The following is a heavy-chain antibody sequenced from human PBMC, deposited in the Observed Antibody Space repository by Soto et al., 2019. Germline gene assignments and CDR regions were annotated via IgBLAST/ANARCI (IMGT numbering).Heavy chain of an antibody. D-gene: IGHD2-15*01. Sequence: QVQLVQSGAEKKNPGASVKVSCKASGYTFTRYGFSWVRQAPGQGLEWMGWISTYNENTKYPQKFQGRITMTTDTPTSTAYMELRSLTSDDTAVYYCAREGYCSSGSCALYSHDYFGMDVWGQGTTVTVSS. CDR2: ISTYNENT. J-gene: IGHJ6*02. CDR3: AREGYCSSGSCALYSHDYFGMDV. CDR1: GYTFTRYG. V-gene: IGHV1-18*01.